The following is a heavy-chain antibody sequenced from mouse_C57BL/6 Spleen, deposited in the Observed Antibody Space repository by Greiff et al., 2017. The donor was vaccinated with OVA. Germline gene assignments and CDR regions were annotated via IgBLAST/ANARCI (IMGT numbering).Heavy chain of an antibody. J-gene: IGHJ4*01. CDR1: GYTFTSYW. Sequence: VQLQQPGAELVMPGASVKLSCKASGYTFTSYWMHWVKQRPGQGLEWIGEIDPSDSYTNYNQKFKGKSTLTVDKSSSTAYMQLSSLTSEDSAVYYCASRGYYGSTPYAMDYWGQGTSVTVSS. CDR3: ASRGYYGSTPYAMDY. CDR2: IDPSDSYT. V-gene: IGHV1-69*01. D-gene: IGHD1-1*01.